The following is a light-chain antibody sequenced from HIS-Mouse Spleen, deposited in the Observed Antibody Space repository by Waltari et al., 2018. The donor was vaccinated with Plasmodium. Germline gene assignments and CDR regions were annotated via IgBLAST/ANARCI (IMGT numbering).Light chain of an antibody. V-gene: IGKV3-15*01. Sequence: EIVMTQSPATLSVSPGERATLSCRASQSVSSNLAWYQQKPGQAPRLHIYGASTRATGIPARFSGSGSGTEVTLTISSLQSEDFAVYYCQQYKNWSFTFGPGTKVDIK. J-gene: IGKJ3*01. CDR2: GAS. CDR3: QQYKNWSFT. CDR1: QSVSSN.